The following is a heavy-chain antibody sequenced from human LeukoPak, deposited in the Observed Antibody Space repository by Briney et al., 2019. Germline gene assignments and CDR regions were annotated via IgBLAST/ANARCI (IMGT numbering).Heavy chain of an antibody. CDR2: IIPIFGTA. J-gene: IGHJ5*02. Sequence: ASVKVSCKASGGTFSSYAISWVRQAPGQGLEWMGGIIPIFGTANYAQKFQGRVTITADESTSTAYMELSSLRSEDTAVYYCAREPGYCSSTSCIGGYWFDPWGQGTLVTVSS. D-gene: IGHD2-2*01. V-gene: IGHV1-69*13. CDR3: AREPGYCSSTSCIGGYWFDP. CDR1: GGTFSSYA.